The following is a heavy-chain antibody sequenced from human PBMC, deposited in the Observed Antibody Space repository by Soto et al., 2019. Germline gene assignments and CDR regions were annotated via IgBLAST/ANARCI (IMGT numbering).Heavy chain of an antibody. Sequence: SETLSLTCTVSGGSISSNSHYWAWIRQPPGKGLEWIGNIYYIGNTYYNPSLKSRVTISVDTSKNQFSLKLSSVTAADTAVYYCARAKQWLVPFDYWGQGTLVTVSS. V-gene: IGHV4-39*07. J-gene: IGHJ4*02. CDR2: IYYIGNT. CDR3: ARAKQWLVPFDY. D-gene: IGHD6-19*01. CDR1: GGSISSNSHY.